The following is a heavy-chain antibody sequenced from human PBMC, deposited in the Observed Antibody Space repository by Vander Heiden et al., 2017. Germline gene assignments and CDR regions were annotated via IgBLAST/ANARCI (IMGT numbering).Heavy chain of an antibody. J-gene: IGHJ4*02. CDR2: ISYDGSNK. V-gene: IGHV3-30*18. CDR3: AKGAFPAY. Sequence: VQRVESGGGVVQPGRSLRRSREPSGFTFSSYGMHWVRQAPGKGLEWVAVISYDGSNKYYADSVKGRFTISRDNSKNTLYLQMNSLRAEDTAVYYCAKGAFPAYWGQGTLVTVS. D-gene: IGHD3-16*01. CDR1: GFTFSSYG.